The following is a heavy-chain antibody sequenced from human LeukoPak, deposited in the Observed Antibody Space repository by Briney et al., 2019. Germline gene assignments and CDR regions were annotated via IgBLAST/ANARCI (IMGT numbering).Heavy chain of an antibody. CDR1: GFTFSTYS. Sequence: PGGSLRLSCAASGFTFSTYSMNWVRQAPGKGLEWVSYISSGSTIYYADSVKGRFTISRDNAKNSLYLQMNSLRAEDTAVYYCARVSDVWGQGTTVTVSS. J-gene: IGHJ6*02. CDR3: ARVSDV. V-gene: IGHV3-48*04. CDR2: ISSGSTI.